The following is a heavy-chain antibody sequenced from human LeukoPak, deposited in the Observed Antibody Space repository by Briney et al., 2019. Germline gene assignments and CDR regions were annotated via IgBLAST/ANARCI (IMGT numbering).Heavy chain of an antibody. CDR3: ARLGAYSSGWLTPHPYYYYYYMDV. CDR1: GFTFSDYY. Sequence: PGGSLRLSCAASGFTFSDYYMSWIRQAPGKGLEWVSYISSSGSTRYYADSVKGRFTISRDNAKNSLYLQMNSLRAEDTAVYYCARLGAYSSGWLTPHPYYYYYYMDVWGKGTTVTVSS. J-gene: IGHJ6*03. CDR2: ISSSGSTR. V-gene: IGHV3-11*01. D-gene: IGHD6-19*01.